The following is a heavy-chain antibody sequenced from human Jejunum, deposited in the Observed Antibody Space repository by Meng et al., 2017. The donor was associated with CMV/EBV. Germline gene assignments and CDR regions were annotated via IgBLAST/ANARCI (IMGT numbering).Heavy chain of an antibody. V-gene: IGHV1-3*04. Sequence: SCKASGYTFTNFAIHWVRQAPGQRLEWMGWIYTDSGDTKFSQKFQDRVTLTRDTSATTGYMELSSLSFEDTAVYYCARYFGSGTFDYWGQGTLVTVSS. J-gene: IGHJ4*02. D-gene: IGHD3-10*01. CDR3: ARYFGSGTFDY. CDR2: IYTDSGDT. CDR1: GYTFTNFA.